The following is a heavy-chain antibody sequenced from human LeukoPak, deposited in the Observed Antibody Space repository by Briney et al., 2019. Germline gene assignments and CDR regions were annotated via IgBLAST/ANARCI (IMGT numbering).Heavy chain of an antibody. D-gene: IGHD5-12*01. Sequence: SETLSLTCSVSGGSISSYYWTWIRQPPGKGLEWIGYIYNNVSTNYNPSLKSRVTISVDTSKNQVSLKLSSVTAADTAVYYCARVVAPRSSLGGMDVWGQGTTVTVSS. CDR2: IYNNVST. CDR3: ARVVAPRSSLGGMDV. CDR1: GGSISSYY. V-gene: IGHV4-59*01. J-gene: IGHJ6*02.